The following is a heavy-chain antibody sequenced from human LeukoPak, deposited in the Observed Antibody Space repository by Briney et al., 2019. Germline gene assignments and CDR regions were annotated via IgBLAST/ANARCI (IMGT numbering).Heavy chain of an antibody. CDR1: GFTVSSNY. CDR3: AKALTSGWYLDAFNI. J-gene: IGHJ3*02. CDR2: IFSGGNI. Sequence: GGSLRLSCAASGFTVSSNYMSWVRQAPGKGLEWVSVIFSGGNIYYADSVKGRFTISRDNSKNTLFLEMNSLRAEDTAVYYCAKALTSGWYLDAFNIWGQGTMVTVSS. V-gene: IGHV3-53*05. D-gene: IGHD6-19*01.